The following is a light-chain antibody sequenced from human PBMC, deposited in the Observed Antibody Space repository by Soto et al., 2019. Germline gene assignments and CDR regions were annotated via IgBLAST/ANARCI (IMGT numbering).Light chain of an antibody. CDR3: AACDDSLKGVV. J-gene: IGLJ2*01. V-gene: IGLV1-44*01. Sequence: QSVLTQPPSASGTPGQRVTISCSGSSSNIGSNTVNWYQQLPGTAPKLLIYSNNQRPSGVPDRFSSSNSGTSASLAISGLQPEDDADYYCAACDDSLKGVVFGGGTKLTVL. CDR2: SNN. CDR1: SSNIGSNT.